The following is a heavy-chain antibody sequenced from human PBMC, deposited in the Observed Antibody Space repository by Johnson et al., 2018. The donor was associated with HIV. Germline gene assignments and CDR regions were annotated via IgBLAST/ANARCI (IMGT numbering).Heavy chain of an antibody. CDR1: GFTFSDVW. D-gene: IGHD2-15*01. V-gene: IGHV3-15*01. J-gene: IGHJ3*02. Sequence: EQLVESGGGSVKPGDSLRLSCAASGFTFSDVWMTWVRQAPGRGLEWLGRIKTKTEGGTTDYAAPVKGRFTISRDDSINTVYLQMNSLKSEDMAVYYCTTGDCSGGSCHAFVIWGQGTMVTVSS. CDR3: TTGDCSGGSCHAFVI. CDR2: IKTKTEGGTT.